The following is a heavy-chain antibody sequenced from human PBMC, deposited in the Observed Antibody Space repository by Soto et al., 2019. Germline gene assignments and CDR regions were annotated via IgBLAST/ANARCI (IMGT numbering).Heavy chain of an antibody. Sequence: SETLSLTCSVSGGSINYNSYYWGWIRQPPGKGLEWVGGIFYTGTTYYSPSLKDRVTISVDTSKNSFSLNLTSVIAADTAVYFCARLVVVAPVANAWGQGTLVTVSS. J-gene: IGHJ5*02. V-gene: IGHV4-39*02. CDR2: IFYTGTT. D-gene: IGHD2-2*01. CDR1: GGSINYNSYY. CDR3: ARLVVVAPVANA.